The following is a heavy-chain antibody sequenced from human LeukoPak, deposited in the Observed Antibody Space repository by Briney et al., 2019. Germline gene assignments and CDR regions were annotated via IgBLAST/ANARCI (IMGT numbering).Heavy chain of an antibody. CDR1: GYTFTSYA. CDR3: ARDVGYCSSTSCTPPYDI. CDR2: IIPIFGTA. V-gene: IGHV1-69*13. D-gene: IGHD2-2*01. Sequence: GASVKVSCKASGYTFTSYAISWVRQAPGQGLEWMGGIIPIFGTANYAQKFQGRVTITADESTSTAYMELSSLRSEDTAVYYCARDVGYCSSTSCTPPYDIWGQGTMVTVSS. J-gene: IGHJ3*02.